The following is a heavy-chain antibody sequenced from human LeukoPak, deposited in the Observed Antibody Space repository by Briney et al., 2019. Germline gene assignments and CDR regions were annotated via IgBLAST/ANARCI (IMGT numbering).Heavy chain of an antibody. Sequence: GGSLRLSCAASGFTFSSYAMSWVRQAPGKGLEWVSAISGSGGSTYYADSVKGRFTISRDNSKNTLYLQMSSLRAEDTAVYYCAKDLSGGSLYYFDYWGQGTLVTVSS. CDR1: GFTFSSYA. CDR2: ISGSGGST. J-gene: IGHJ4*02. V-gene: IGHV3-23*01. D-gene: IGHD1-26*01. CDR3: AKDLSGGSLYYFDY.